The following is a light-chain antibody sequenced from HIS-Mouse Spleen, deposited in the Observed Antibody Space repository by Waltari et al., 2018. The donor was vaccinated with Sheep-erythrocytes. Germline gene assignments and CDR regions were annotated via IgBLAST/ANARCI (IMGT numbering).Light chain of an antibody. CDR1: SSDVGGYNY. CDR2: DVS. V-gene: IGLV2-11*01. J-gene: IGLJ1*01. Sequence: QSALTQPRSGSGSPGQSVTISCTGASSDVGGYNYVAWYQHHPRKAPKLMIYDVSKRPSGVPDRFSGSKSGNTASLTISGLQAEDEADYYCCSYAGSYNHVFATGTKV. CDR3: CSYAGSYNHV.